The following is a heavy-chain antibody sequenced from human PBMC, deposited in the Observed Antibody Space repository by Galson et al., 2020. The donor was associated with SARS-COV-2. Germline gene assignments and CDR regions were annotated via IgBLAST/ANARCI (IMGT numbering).Heavy chain of an antibody. D-gene: IGHD6-19*01. CDR3: ASGAGSSGWYGEYFQH. V-gene: IGHV3-30-3*01. Sequence: GESLKISCAASGFTFSSYAMHWVRQAPGKGLEWVAVISYDGSNKYYADSVKGRFTISRDNSKNTLYLQMNSLRAEDTAVYYCASGAGSSGWYGEYFQHWGQGTLVTVSS. J-gene: IGHJ1*01. CDR2: ISYDGSNK. CDR1: GFTFSSYA.